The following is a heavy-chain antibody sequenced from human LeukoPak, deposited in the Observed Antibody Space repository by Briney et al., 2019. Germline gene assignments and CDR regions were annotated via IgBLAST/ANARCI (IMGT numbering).Heavy chain of an antibody. J-gene: IGHJ4*02. D-gene: IGHD4-17*01. Sequence: GGSLRLSCAASGFTFSSYGMHWVRQAPGKGLEWVAVISYDGSNKYYAGSVKGRFTISRDNSKNTLYLQMNSLRAEDTAVYYCAKVPTVNSFDYWGQGTLVTVSS. CDR1: GFTFSSYG. CDR3: AKVPTVNSFDY. CDR2: ISYDGSNK. V-gene: IGHV3-30*18.